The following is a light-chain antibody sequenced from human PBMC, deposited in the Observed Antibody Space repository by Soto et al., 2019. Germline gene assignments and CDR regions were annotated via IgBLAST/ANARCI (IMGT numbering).Light chain of an antibody. CDR3: QQNYITPPIT. V-gene: IGKV1-39*01. CDR1: QSVSRY. J-gene: IGKJ5*01. CDR2: AAS. Sequence: DVQMTQSPSSLSALVGDRVTITCRASQSVSRYLNWYQHKPGKAPKLLINAASNLRSGVPSRFSGSGSGTDFTLTIDGLQPEDFAVYYCQQNYITPPITFGQGTKLDIK.